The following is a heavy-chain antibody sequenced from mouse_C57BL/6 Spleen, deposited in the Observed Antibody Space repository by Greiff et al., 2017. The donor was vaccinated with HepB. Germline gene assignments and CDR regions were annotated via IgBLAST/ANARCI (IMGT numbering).Heavy chain of an antibody. CDR3: TRNGYSPGDY. V-gene: IGHV1-15*01. D-gene: IGHD2-14*01. CDR2: IDPETGGT. Sequence: QVQLQQSGAELVRPGASVTLSCKASGYTFTDYEMHWVKQTPVHGLEWIGAIDPETGGTAYNQKFKGKVILTADKSSSTAYMELRSLTSEDSAVYYCTRNGYSPGDYWGQGTTLTVSS. J-gene: IGHJ2*01. CDR1: GYTFTDYE.